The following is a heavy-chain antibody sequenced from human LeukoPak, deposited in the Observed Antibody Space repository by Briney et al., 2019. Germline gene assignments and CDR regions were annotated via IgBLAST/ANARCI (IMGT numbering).Heavy chain of an antibody. Sequence: GGSLRLSCAASGFTFSSNWMSWVRQAPGKGLEWVAVISYDGSNKHYADSLKGRFTISRDNSKNTLYLQMNSLRAEDTAVYYCAKDLSDSGYFQFMDVWGQGTTVTVSS. CDR3: AKDLSDSGYFQFMDV. D-gene: IGHD3-22*01. J-gene: IGHJ6*02. CDR2: ISYDGSNK. V-gene: IGHV3-30*18. CDR1: GFTFSSNW.